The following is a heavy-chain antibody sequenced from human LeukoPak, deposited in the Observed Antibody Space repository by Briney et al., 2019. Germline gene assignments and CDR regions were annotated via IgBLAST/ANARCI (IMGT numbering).Heavy chain of an antibody. V-gene: IGHV3-21*01. Sequence: GGSLRLSCAASGFTFSTYSMNWVRQAPGKGLEWVSTISTSSDYIYYADSVRGRFTISRDNAKNSLYLQMDSLRAEDTAVYYCARDRTTVATPLYFFDYWGQGTLDTVSS. CDR2: ISTSSDYI. CDR1: GFTFSTYS. J-gene: IGHJ4*02. D-gene: IGHD4-23*01. CDR3: ARDRTTVATPLYFFDY.